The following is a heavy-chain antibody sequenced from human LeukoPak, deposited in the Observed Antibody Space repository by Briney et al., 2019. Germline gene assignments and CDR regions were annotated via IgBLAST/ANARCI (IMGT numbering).Heavy chain of an antibody. CDR2: FNPSGGSA. Sequence: ASVKVSCKASGYTFTRNFMHWVRQAPGHGLEWMGVFNPSGGSATYSQNFQGRVTMTRDTSTSTVYMEMSSLRSEDTAVYYCARESCSGGSCYYFDYWGPGTLVTVSS. V-gene: IGHV1-46*01. J-gene: IGHJ4*02. D-gene: IGHD2-15*01. CDR3: ARESCSGGSCYYFDY. CDR1: GYTFTRNF.